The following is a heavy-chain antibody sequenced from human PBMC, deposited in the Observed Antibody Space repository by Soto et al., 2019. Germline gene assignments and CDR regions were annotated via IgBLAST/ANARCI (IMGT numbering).Heavy chain of an antibody. CDR3: ASGYDILTGYPRGDYYGMDV. D-gene: IGHD3-9*01. V-gene: IGHV4-39*01. Sequence: SETLSLTCNVSGGSIDRSNYYWDWLRQPPGKGLEWIGTTYYNGNAYYNPSLKSRVSMSVDTSKNQFSLKLVSVTAADTAVYYCASGYDILTGYPRGDYYGMDVWGQGTTVTV. CDR2: TYYNGNA. CDR1: GGSIDRSNYY. J-gene: IGHJ6*02.